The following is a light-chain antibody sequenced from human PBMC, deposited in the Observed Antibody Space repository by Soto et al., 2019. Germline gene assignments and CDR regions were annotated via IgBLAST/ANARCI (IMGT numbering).Light chain of an antibody. V-gene: IGKV2-28*01. CDR3: RQVLQAPWT. J-gene: IGKJ1*01. Sequence: DIVMTQSPLSLPVTPGEPASISCRSSQSLLQSNGYNYLTWYLQKPGQSPQLLIYLGSNRASGVPVRFSGSGSGRDFTLIISRVEADDVGVYYCRQVLQAPWTFGQGTKVEIQ. CDR1: QSLLQSNGYNY. CDR2: LGS.